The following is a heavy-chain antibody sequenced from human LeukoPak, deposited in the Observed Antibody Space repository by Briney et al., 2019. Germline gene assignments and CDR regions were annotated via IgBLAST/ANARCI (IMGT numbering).Heavy chain of an antibody. J-gene: IGHJ4*02. V-gene: IGHV3-30*18. D-gene: IGHD5-24*01. CDR1: GFTFSSYG. Sequence: GGSLRLSCAASGFTFSSYGMHWVRQAPGKGLEWVAVISYDGSNKYYADSVKGRITISRDNSKNTLYLQMNSLRAEDTAVYYCAKGRWLQHGSLDYWGQGTLVTVSS. CDR2: ISYDGSNK. CDR3: AKGRWLQHGSLDY.